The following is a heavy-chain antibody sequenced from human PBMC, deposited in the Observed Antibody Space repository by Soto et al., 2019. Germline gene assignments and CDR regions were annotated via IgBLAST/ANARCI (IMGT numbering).Heavy chain of an antibody. D-gene: IGHD2-8*01. CDR2: INHSGST. Sequence: QVQLQQWGAGLLKPSETLSLTCAVYGGSFSGYYWSWIRQPPGKGLEWIGEINHSGSTNYNPSLKRRVTISVDTSKNQFSLKLSSVTAADTAVYYCAREGQAGDVLNVYLFDYWGQGTLVTVSS. J-gene: IGHJ4*02. CDR1: GGSFSGYY. CDR3: AREGQAGDVLNVYLFDY. V-gene: IGHV4-34*01.